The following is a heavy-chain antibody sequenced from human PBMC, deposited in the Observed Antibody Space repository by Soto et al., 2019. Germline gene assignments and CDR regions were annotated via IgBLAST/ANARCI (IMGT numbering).Heavy chain of an antibody. V-gene: IGHV1-18*01. D-gene: IGHD2-21*02. CDR1: GYTFTSYG. CDR2: ISAYNGNT. CDR3: ARDRGLHIVVVTASKIPYYGMDV. J-gene: IGHJ6*02. Sequence: ASVKPSCKASGYTFTSYGISWVRQAPGQGLEWMGWISAYNGNTNYAQKLQGRVTMTTDTSTSTAYMELRSLRSDDTAVYYCARDRGLHIVVVTASKIPYYGMDVWGQGTTVTVSS.